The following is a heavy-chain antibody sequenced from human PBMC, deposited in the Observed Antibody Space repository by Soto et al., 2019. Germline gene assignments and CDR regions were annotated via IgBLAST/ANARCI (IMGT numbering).Heavy chain of an antibody. J-gene: IGHJ5*02. Sequence: PGGSLRLSCAASGFTFSNFAVHWVRQAPGKGLEWVATISFDGNRQYYADAVKGRFTVSRDDSKDTVYLQMDSLTPEDTAVFFCAMGFLDRGLYHSSFPSWGQGTLVTVSS. CDR2: ISFDGNRQ. V-gene: IGHV3-30-3*01. CDR3: AMGFLDRGLYHSSFPS. D-gene: IGHD3-22*01. CDR1: GFTFSNFA.